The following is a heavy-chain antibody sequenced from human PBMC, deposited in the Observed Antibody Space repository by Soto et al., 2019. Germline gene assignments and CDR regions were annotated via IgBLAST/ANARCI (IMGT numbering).Heavy chain of an antibody. CDR3: ARGTGTTKSPDYDYIGGIEDYYYFDY. J-gene: IGHJ4*02. D-gene: IGHD3-16*01. CDR2: IYYSGRT. V-gene: IGHV4-31*01. Sequence: QVQLQESGPGLVKPSQTLSLTCTVSGGSISSGGYYWSWIRQHPGKGLEWIGYIYYSGRTYYNPSLKRPLTISVVTSKDRFALKLSSVTAADTAVYDCARGTGTTKSPDYDYIGGIEDYYYFDYWGQGTLGTVSS. CDR1: GGSISSGGYY.